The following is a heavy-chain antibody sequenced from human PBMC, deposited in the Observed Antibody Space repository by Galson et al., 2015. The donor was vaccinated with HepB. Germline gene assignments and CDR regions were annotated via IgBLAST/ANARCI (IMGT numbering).Heavy chain of an antibody. CDR3: AIETLPPYSSVQETHY. J-gene: IGHJ4*02. D-gene: IGHD6-19*01. CDR2: INAGNGNT. CDR1: GYTFTSYA. V-gene: IGHV1-3*01. Sequence: SVKVSCKASGYTFTSYAMHWVRQAPGQRLEWMGWINAGNGNTKYSQKFQGRVTITRDTSASTAYMELSSLRSEDTAVYYCAIETLPPYSSVQETHYWGQGTLVTVSS.